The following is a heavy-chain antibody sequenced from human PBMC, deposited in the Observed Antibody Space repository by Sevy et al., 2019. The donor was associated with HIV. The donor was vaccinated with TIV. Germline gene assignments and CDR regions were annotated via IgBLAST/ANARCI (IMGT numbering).Heavy chain of an antibody. J-gene: IGHJ4*02. CDR3: ARSTYYYDSSGYYYAGGFDY. CDR1: GGTFSSYA. Sequence: ASVKVSCKASGGTFSSYAISWVRQAPGQGLEWMGGIIPIFGTANYAQKFQGRVTITADESTSTAYMELSSLRSEDTAVYYCARSTYYYDSSGYYYAGGFDYWGQGPLLTVSS. D-gene: IGHD3-22*01. V-gene: IGHV1-69*13. CDR2: IIPIFGTA.